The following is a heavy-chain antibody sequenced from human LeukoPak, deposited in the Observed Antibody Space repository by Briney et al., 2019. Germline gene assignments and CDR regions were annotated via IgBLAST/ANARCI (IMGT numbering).Heavy chain of an antibody. CDR3: ASPSYDSSGSKLVYYMDV. D-gene: IGHD3-22*01. J-gene: IGHJ6*03. Sequence: SVKVSCKASGGTFSSYAISWVRQAPGQGLEWMGGIIPIFGTANYAQKFQGRVTITTDESTSTAYMELSSLRSEDTAVYYCASPSYDSSGSKLVYYMDVWGKGTTVTVSS. CDR1: GGTFSSYA. V-gene: IGHV1-69*05. CDR2: IIPIFGTA.